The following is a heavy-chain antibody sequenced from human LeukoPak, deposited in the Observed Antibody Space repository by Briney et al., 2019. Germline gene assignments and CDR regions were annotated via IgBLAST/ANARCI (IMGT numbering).Heavy chain of an antibody. CDR1: GFTFSSYW. D-gene: IGHD6-13*01. CDR2: IKQDGSEK. J-gene: IGHJ6*03. Sequence: GGSLRLSCAASGFTFSSYWMSWVRQAPGKGLEWVANIKQDGSEKYYVDSVKGRFTISRDNAKNSLYLQMNSLRAEDTAVYYCAREAAAAGTGYYYYYYMDVWGKGTTVTVSS. CDR3: AREAAAAGTGYYYYYYMDV. V-gene: IGHV3-7*01.